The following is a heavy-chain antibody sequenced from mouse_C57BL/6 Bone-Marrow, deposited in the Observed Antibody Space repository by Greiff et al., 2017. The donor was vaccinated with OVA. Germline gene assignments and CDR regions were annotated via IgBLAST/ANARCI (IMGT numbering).Heavy chain of an antibody. CDR2: IDPENGDT. CDR3: TTAIYSNYGAY. J-gene: IGHJ3*01. Sequence: EVKLVESGAELVRPGASVKLSCTASGFNIKDDYMHWVKQRPEQGLEWIGWIDPENGDTEYASKFQGKATITADTSSNTAYLQLSSLTSEDTAVYYCTTAIYSNYGAYWGQGTLVTVSA. V-gene: IGHV14-4*01. CDR1: GFNIKDDY. D-gene: IGHD2-5*01.